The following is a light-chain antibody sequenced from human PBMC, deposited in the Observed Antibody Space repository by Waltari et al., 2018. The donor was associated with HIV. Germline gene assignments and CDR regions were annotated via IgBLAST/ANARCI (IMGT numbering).Light chain of an antibody. CDR2: DDT. CDR1: GIATKK. CDR3: QVWDTRSDHYV. Sequence: SYELTQPPSVSVAPGKTARNTWGGEGIATKKAQWLQQKPGQAPVLVISDDTDRPSGIPERFSGSVSGNTATLIINRVEVGDEADYYCQVWDTRSDHYVFGPGTKVTVL. J-gene: IGLJ1*01. V-gene: IGLV3-21*03.